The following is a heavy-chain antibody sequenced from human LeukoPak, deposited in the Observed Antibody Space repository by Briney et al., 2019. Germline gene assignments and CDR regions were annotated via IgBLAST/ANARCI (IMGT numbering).Heavy chain of an antibody. Sequence: PGGSLRLSCAASGFTFSSYAMSWVRQAPGKGLEWVSAISGSGGSTYYADSVKGRFTISRDNSKNTLYLQMNSLRAEDTAVYYCAKGGLGYCSSTSCYRLAAFDIWGQGTMVTVSS. CDR1: GFTFSSYA. V-gene: IGHV3-23*01. CDR3: AKGGLGYCSSTSCYRLAAFDI. D-gene: IGHD2-2*01. J-gene: IGHJ3*02. CDR2: ISGSGGST.